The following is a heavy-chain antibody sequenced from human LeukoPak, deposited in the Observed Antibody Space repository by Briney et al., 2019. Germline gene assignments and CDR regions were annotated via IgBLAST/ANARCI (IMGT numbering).Heavy chain of an antibody. CDR3: TVAYCGSDCYSGY. CDR1: GFTFSGSA. CDR2: IRSKVYSYAT. J-gene: IGHJ4*02. D-gene: IGHD2-21*02. V-gene: IGHV3-73*01. Sequence: GSLKLSCATPGFTFSGSAIHWVRQASGEGLEWVCRIRSKVYSYATAYAASVKGRFTISRDDSKNTAYLQMNSLKIEDTAVYYCTVAYCGSDCYSGYWGQGTLVTVSS.